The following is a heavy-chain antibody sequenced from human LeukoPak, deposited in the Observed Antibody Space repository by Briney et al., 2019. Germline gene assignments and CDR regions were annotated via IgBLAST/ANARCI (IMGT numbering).Heavy chain of an antibody. Sequence: GGSLRLSCAASGFNINSYGMNWVRQAPGKGLEWVSSITSSSSNIYYADSVEGRFTISRDDAKNSLYLQTNSLRAEDTAVYYCVRHPYCSSARCYLDYYYYMDVWGKGTTVTVSS. CDR1: GFNINSYG. J-gene: IGHJ6*03. D-gene: IGHD2-2*01. V-gene: IGHV3-21*01. CDR3: VRHPYCSSARCYLDYYYYMDV. CDR2: ITSSSSNI.